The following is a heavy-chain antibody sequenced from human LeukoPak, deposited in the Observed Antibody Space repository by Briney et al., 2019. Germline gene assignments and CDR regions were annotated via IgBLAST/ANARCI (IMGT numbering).Heavy chain of an antibody. V-gene: IGHV1-69*13. CDR3: ASPNGDSDAFDI. J-gene: IGHJ3*02. CDR1: GGTFSSYA. Sequence: ASVKVSCKASGGTFSSYAISWVRQAPGQGLEWMGGIIPIFGTANYAQKFQGRVTITADESTSTAYMELSSLRSEDTAVYYCASPNGDSDAFDIWGQGTMVTVSS. D-gene: IGHD4-17*01. CDR2: IIPIFGTA.